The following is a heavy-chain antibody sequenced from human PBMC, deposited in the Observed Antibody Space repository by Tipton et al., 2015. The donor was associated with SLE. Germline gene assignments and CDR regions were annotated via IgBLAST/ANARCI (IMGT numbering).Heavy chain of an antibody. CDR3: ARVYSSSSEYFDL. J-gene: IGHJ2*01. D-gene: IGHD6-6*01. CDR2: ISYSGST. Sequence: TLSLTCAVSGGSMSSGDYSWSWIRQPPGKGLEWIGYISYSGSTNYNPSLKSRVTISVDTSKNQFSLKLSSVTAANTAVYYCARVYSSSSEYFDLWGRGTLVTVSS. CDR1: GGSMSSGDYS. V-gene: IGHV4-61*08.